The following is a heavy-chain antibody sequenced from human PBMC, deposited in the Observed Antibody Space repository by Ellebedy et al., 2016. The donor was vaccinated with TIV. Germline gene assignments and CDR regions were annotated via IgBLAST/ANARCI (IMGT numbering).Heavy chain of an antibody. J-gene: IGHJ6*03. CDR2: VNPNGGYT. D-gene: IGHD5-18*01. V-gene: IGHV1-8*01. CDR3: GTPMVGDFSYYYMDV. Sequence: ASVKVSCXASGYTFTSYDIHWVRQAPGQGLEWMGWVNPNGGYTGYAQMFQGRVTMTRNTSINTAYMELRSLRSDDTAVYYCGTPMVGDFSYYYMDVWGKGTTVTVSS. CDR1: GYTFTSYD.